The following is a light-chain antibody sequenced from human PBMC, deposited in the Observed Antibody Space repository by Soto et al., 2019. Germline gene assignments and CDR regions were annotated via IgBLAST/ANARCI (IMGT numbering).Light chain of an antibody. CDR3: AAWDDTLTGRV. J-gene: IGLJ2*01. V-gene: IGLV1-36*01. Sequence: QSVLTQPPSVSEAPRQRVTISCSGSSSNIGNNAVNWYQQLPGKAPKLLIYYDDLQPSRVSDRFSGSKSGTSASLAISGLQSEDAADYYCAAWDDTLTGRVFGGGTKLTVL. CDR2: YDD. CDR1: SSNIGNNA.